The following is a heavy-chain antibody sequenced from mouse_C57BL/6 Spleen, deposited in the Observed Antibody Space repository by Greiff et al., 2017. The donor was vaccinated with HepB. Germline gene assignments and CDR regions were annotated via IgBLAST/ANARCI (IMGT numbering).Heavy chain of an antibody. V-gene: IGHV1-80*01. CDR3: ARGGAWDPFAY. J-gene: IGHJ3*01. D-gene: IGHD4-1*01. Sequence: QVQLKESGAELVKPGASVKISCKASGYAFSSYWMNWVKQRPGKGLEWIGQIYPGDGDTNYNGKFKGKATLTADKSSSTAYMQLSSLTSEDSAVYFCARGGAWDPFAYWGQGTLVTVSA. CDR1: GYAFSSYW. CDR2: IYPGDGDT.